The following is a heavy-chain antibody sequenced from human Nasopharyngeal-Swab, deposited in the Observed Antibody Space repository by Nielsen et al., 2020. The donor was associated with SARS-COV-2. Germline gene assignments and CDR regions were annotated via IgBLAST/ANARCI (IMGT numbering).Heavy chain of an antibody. CDR3: ARSTGDYYYYYMDV. CDR1: GGSISSYY. CDR2: IYYSGSPNNSPT. D-gene: IGHD1-26*01. Sequence: SETLSLTCTISGGSISSYYWSWIRQPPGKGLEWIGYIYYSGSPNNSPTNYNPSLKSRVTISVDTSKNQFSLKLSSVTAADTAVYYCARSTGDYYYYYMDVWGKGTTVTVSS. V-gene: IGHV4-59*01. J-gene: IGHJ6*03.